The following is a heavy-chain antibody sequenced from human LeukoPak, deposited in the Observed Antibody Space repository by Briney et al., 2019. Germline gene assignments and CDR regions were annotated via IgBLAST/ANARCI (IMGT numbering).Heavy chain of an antibody. Sequence: SETLSLTCTVSGGSISSGGYSWSWIRQRPGKGLEWIGYIYYSGSTYHNPSLKSRVTISVDTSKNQFSLKLSSVTAADTAVYYCARDEKTGSVDYWGQGTLVTVSS. J-gene: IGHJ4*02. CDR1: GGSISSGGYS. V-gene: IGHV4-31*03. CDR3: ARDEKTGSVDY. D-gene: IGHD1-26*01. CDR2: IYYSGST.